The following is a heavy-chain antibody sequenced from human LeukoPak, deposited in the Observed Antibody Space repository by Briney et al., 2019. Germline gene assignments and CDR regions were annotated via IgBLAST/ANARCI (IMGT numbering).Heavy chain of an antibody. J-gene: IGHJ4*02. CDR3: AREGQYYYVTPPDH. CDR1: GGTFSSYA. CDR2: IIPILGIA. D-gene: IGHD3-10*02. Sequence: SVKVSCKASGGTFSSYAISWVRQAPGQGLEWMGRIIPILGIANYAQKFQGRVTITADKSTSTAYMELSSLGSEDTAVYYCAREGQYYYVTPPDHWGQGTLVTVSS. V-gene: IGHV1-69*04.